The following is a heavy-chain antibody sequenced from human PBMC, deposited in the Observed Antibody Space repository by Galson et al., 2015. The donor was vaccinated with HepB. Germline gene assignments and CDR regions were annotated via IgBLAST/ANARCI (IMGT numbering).Heavy chain of an antibody. Sequence: SLRLSCAASGFSLRSHGMHWVRRAPGKGLEWVAVMWHDGNFKYYGSSVKGRFTISRDTSKNMLYLQMNNVRVDDTAMYYCARAFEADECRGGKCYAPNFDYWGQGTLVTVSS. D-gene: IGHD2-15*01. J-gene: IGHJ4*02. CDR1: GFSLRSHG. CDR3: ARAFEADECRGGKCYAPNFDY. V-gene: IGHV3-33*01. CDR2: MWHDGNFK.